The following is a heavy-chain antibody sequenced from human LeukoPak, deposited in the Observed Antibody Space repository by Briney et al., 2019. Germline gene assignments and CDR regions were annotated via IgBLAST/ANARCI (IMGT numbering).Heavy chain of an antibody. CDR3: ARDPFWSGYSGGRGYLDF. CDR2: ISSTGSTR. V-gene: IGHV3-11*01. D-gene: IGHD3-3*01. CDR1: GFTFSDYY. Sequence: PGWSLPLACAASGFTFSDYYISWIRQAPGKGLEWVSYISSTGSTRYNADSVKGRFAISRDNAKNSLYLHVNSLRDEDTAVYYCARDPFWSGYSGGRGYLDFWGQGTLVTVSS. J-gene: IGHJ4*02.